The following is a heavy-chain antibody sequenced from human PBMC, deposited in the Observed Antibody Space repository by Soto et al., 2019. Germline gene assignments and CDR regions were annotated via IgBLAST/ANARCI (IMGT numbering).Heavy chain of an antibody. CDR1: GGSISSYY. V-gene: IGHV4-59*08. CDR2: IYYSGST. CDR3: ARTGYSSGWEFDY. Sequence: SETLSLTCTVSGGSISSYYWSWIRQPPGKGLEWIGYIYYSGSTNYNPSLKSRVTISVDTSKNQFSLKLSSVTAADTAVYYCARTGYSSGWEFDYWGQGTLVTVSS. J-gene: IGHJ4*02. D-gene: IGHD6-19*01.